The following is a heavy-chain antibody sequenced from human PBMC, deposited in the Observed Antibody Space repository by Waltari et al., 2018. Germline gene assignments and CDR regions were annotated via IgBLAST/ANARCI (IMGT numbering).Heavy chain of an antibody. CDR3: AKRGDSSGFRDWYFDL. CDR2: IRYDGSNK. D-gene: IGHD6-19*01. V-gene: IGHV3-30*02. J-gene: IGHJ2*01. CDR1: VFTFSSYG. Sequence: QVQLVESGGGVVQPGGSLRLSCAASVFTFSSYGMHWVRQAPGKGLEWVAFIRYDGSNKYYADSVKGRFTISRDNSKNTLYLQMNSLRAEDTAVYYCAKRGDSSGFRDWYFDLWGRGTLVTVSS.